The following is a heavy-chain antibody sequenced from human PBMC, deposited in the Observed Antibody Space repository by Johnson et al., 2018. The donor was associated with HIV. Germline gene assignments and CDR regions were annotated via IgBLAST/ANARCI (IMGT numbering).Heavy chain of an antibody. CDR1: GFTFSSSG. Sequence: QVQLVESGGGLVQPGRSLRLSCAASGFTFSSSGMLWVRQAPGKGLEWVAVISYDGSNKYYADSVKGRFTISRDNSKNTLYLQMSSLRAEDTAVYYCARESASSGRYSGAFDFWGQGTMVTVSS. J-gene: IGHJ3*01. CDR3: ARESASSGRYSGAFDF. D-gene: IGHD1-26*01. CDR2: ISYDGSNK. V-gene: IGHV3-30*03.